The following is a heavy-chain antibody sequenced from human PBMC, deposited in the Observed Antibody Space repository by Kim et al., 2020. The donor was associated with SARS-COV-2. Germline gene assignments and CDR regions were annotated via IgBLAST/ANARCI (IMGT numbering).Heavy chain of an antibody. J-gene: IGHJ6*02. CDR3: ARDSTMVRGNVGIGYYYGMDV. Sequence: ASVKVSCKASGYTFTGYYMHWVRQAPGQGLEWMGWINPNSGGTNYAQKFQGWVTMTRDTSISTAYMELSRLRSDDTAVYYCARDSTMVRGNVGIGYYYGMDVWGQGTTVTVSS. D-gene: IGHD3-10*01. CDR2: INPNSGGT. V-gene: IGHV1-2*04. CDR1: GYTFTGYY.